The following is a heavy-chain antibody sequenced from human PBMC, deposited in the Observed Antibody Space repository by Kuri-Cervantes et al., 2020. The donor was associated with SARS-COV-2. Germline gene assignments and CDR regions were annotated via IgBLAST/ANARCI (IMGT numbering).Heavy chain of an antibody. D-gene: IGHD7-27*01. CDR2: ISSNGGST. Sequence: GESLKISCAASGFTFSSYAMHWVRQAPGKGLEYVSAISSNGGSTYYADSVKGRFTISRDNSKHTLYLQMGSLRAEDMAVYYCATTPGDLGYWGQGTLVTVSS. CDR1: GFTFSSYA. CDR3: ATTPGDLGY. J-gene: IGHJ4*02. V-gene: IGHV3-64*02.